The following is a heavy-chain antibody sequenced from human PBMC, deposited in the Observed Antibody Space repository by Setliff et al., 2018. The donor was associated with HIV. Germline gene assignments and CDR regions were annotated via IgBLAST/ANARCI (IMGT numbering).Heavy chain of an antibody. CDR3: ARVLSVTMIRGAHGY. Sequence: GASVKVSCKAPGNSFNGDFLNWVRQAPGQGLEWMGNIKLSSGGTKFAQKFQGRVTMTSDTSTRTVYMELSSLTSDDTAVYFCARVLSVTMIRGAHGYWGQGTLVTVSS. J-gene: IGHJ4*02. V-gene: IGHV1-2*02. D-gene: IGHD3-10*01. CDR1: GNSFNGDF. CDR2: IKLSSGGT.